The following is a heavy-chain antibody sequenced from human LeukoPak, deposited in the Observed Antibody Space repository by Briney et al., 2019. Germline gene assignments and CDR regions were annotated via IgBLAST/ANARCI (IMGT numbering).Heavy chain of an antibody. D-gene: IGHD5-12*01. CDR3: ARDGGSGYDYERSDY. CDR2: IKQDGSEK. Sequence: GGSLRLSCAASGFTFSSYWMSWVRQAPGKGLERVANIKQDGSEKYYLDSVKGRFTISRDNAKNSLYLQMNSLRAEDTAVYYCARDGGSGYDYERSDYWGQGTLVTVSS. V-gene: IGHV3-7*01. J-gene: IGHJ4*02. CDR1: GFTFSSYW.